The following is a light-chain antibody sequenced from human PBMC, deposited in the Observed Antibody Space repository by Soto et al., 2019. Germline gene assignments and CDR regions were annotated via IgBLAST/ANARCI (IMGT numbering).Light chain of an antibody. J-gene: IGLJ1*01. CDR1: SSDVGAYIF. V-gene: IGLV2-14*03. CDR3: VSFTTSRSYV. CDR2: DII. Sequence: QSALTQPASVSGSPGQSITISCTGTSSDVGAYIFVSWYQQHPGKAPKLMIYDIINRPSGVSNRFSGSKSGNTASLTISGLLAEDEADYYCVSFTTSRSYVFGTGTKVTVL.